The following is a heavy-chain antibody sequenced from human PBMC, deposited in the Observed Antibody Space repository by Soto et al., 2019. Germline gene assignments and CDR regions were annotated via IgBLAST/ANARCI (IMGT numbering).Heavy chain of an antibody. D-gene: IGHD6-19*01. CDR3: AKDPYPYSSGWPFDY. CDR2: VWYDGSKQ. Sequence: GGSLRLSCAASGFTFSHYGIDWVRQAPGKGLEWVADVWYDGSKQYYADSVKGRFTISRDNSKNTLYLQMNSLRAEDTAVYYCAKDPYPYSSGWPFDYWGQGTLVTVSS. J-gene: IGHJ4*02. CDR1: GFTFSHYG. V-gene: IGHV3-33*06.